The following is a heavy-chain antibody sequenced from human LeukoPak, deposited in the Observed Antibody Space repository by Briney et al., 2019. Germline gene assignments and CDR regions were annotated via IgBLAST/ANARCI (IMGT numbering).Heavy chain of an antibody. J-gene: IGHJ4*02. CDR2: FDPGSGEI. CDR1: GYSITELS. Sequence: ASVKVSCKVSGYSITELSTHWVRQAPGKGLEWMGGFDPGSGEIIYEQKFQDRVTMAEDTSTDTAYMELSSLRSEDTALYHCATGTHYDLLPFWGQGTLVTVSS. CDR3: ATGTHYDLLPF. D-gene: IGHD3-9*01. V-gene: IGHV1-24*01.